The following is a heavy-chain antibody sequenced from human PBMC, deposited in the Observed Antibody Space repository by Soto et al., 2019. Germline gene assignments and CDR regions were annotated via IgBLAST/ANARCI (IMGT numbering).Heavy chain of an antibody. Sequence: QVQLVQSGAEVKKPGASVKDSCKASGFTFTNYFFHWVRQPPRQGLEWMGIINTCDGSTDYVQSLEGRVAMSRDTSTSPVCVELSSLRSQGTAVYYCARGDGRGSCGFYYYLGMDVWGHGTTVTVSS. CDR3: ARGDGRGSCGFYYYLGMDV. CDR2: INTCDGST. CDR1: GFTFTNYF. V-gene: IGHV1-46*01. J-gene: IGHJ6*02. D-gene: IGHD1-26*01.